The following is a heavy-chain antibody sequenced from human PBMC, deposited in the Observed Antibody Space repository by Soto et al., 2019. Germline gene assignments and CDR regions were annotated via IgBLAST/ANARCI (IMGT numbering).Heavy chain of an antibody. D-gene: IGHD6-13*01. CDR1: GFTFSSYA. V-gene: IGHV3-23*01. Sequence: EVQLLESGGGLVQPGGSLSLSCAASGFTFSSYAMSWVRQAPGKGLEWVSAISGSGGSTYYADSVKGRFTISRDNSKNTLYLQMNSLRAEDTAVYYCAKDQEYSSSWLSSHNGFDPWGQGTLVTVSS. CDR2: ISGSGGST. CDR3: AKDQEYSSSWLSSHNGFDP. J-gene: IGHJ5*02.